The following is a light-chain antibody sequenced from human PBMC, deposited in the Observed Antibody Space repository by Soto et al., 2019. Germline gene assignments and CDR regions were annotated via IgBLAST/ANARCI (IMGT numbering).Light chain of an antibody. V-gene: IGKV1-5*03. Sequence: DIQMTQSPSTLSASVGDRVTITCRASDMSSTWLAWYQQKPGKAPKLLIYKASTLESGVPSRFSGSGSGTDFTLTISRLQPDDFATYYCQQYNSYSRTFGPGTKVE. J-gene: IGKJ1*01. CDR3: QQYNSYSRT. CDR1: DMSSTW. CDR2: KAS.